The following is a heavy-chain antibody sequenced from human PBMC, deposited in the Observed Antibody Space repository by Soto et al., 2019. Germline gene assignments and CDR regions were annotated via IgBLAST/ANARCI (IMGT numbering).Heavy chain of an antibody. CDR2: ISYDGSNK. CDR1: GFTFSSYG. CDR3: AKPRDSSGWVNLDY. V-gene: IGHV3-30*18. Sequence: QVQLVESGGGVVQPGRSLRLSCAASGFTFSSYGKHWVRQAPGKGLEWVAVISYDGSNKYYADSVKGRFTISRDNSKNTLYLQMNSLRAEDTAVYYCAKPRDSSGWVNLDYWGQGTLVTVSS. D-gene: IGHD6-19*01. J-gene: IGHJ4*02.